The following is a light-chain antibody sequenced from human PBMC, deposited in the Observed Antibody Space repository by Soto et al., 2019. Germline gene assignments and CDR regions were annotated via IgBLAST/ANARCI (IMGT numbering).Light chain of an antibody. CDR3: QSYDSRLSQGV. CDR2: QGS. V-gene: IGLV2-14*02. CDR1: SSDLGTYNL. J-gene: IGLJ1*01. Sequence: QSALTQPASVSGSPGQSITISCTGTSSDLGTYNLVSWYQQHPGKAPKLMIYQGSKRPSGLSDRFSGSKSGNTASLAITGLQAEDEADYYCQSYDSRLSQGVFGTGIKVTVL.